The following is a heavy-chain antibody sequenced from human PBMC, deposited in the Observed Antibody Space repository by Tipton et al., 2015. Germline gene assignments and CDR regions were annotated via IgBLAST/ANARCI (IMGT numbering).Heavy chain of an antibody. Sequence: TLSLTCSLSGDSITSGGYSWSWLRQTSGSGLEWIGYIYRTGHTFYNASLRGRVTMSLDGSNNRFSLELTSVTAADTAVYFCARGGYNHGFFDWFDPWGQGILVTVSS. CDR3: ARGGYNHGFFDWFDP. J-gene: IGHJ5*02. CDR1: GDSITSGGYS. V-gene: IGHV4-30-2*01. D-gene: IGHD5-18*01. CDR2: IYRTGHT.